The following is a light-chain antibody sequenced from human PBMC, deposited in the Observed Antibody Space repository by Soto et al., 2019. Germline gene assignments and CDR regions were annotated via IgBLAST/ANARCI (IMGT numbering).Light chain of an antibody. CDR1: QSVSSSY. Sequence: EIVLTQSPGTLSLSPGERATLSCRASQSVSSSYLAWYQQKPGQAPRLLIYGASGRATGIPDRFSGSGSGKDFTLTISRLEPEDFAVYYCQQYGNSPFPFGQGTKLEIK. V-gene: IGKV3-20*01. J-gene: IGKJ2*01. CDR3: QQYGNSPFP. CDR2: GAS.